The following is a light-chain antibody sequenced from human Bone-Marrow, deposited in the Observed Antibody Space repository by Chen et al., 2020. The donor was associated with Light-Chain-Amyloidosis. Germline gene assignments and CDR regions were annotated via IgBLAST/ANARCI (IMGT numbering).Light chain of an antibody. V-gene: IGLV3-21*02. J-gene: IGLJ3*02. Sequence: SYVVTQSPSVSVAPGQTATNACGGDNIGRQGVDWYQQKSGQAPVLVGHDNNRRPSGIPERFSASVSGNTATLTFCRVDVGDEADYYCQVLDGGSDRPVFGGGTKLTVL. CDR3: QVLDGGSDRPV. CDR1: NIGRQG. CDR2: DNN.